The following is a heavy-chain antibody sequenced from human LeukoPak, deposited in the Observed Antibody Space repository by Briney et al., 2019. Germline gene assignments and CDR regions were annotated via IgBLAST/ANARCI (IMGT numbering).Heavy chain of an antibody. D-gene: IGHD2-21*02. V-gene: IGHV1-2*02. J-gene: IGHJ5*02. CDR3: ARDLYNPYCGGDCLTTNWFDP. CDR2: INPNSGGT. CDR1: GYMFTDYY. Sequence: ASVKVSCKASGYMFTDYYIHWVRQAPGQGLEWMGWINPNSGGTNYAQKFQGRVTMTRDTSISTAYMELSRLRSDDTAVYYCARDLYNPYCGGDCLTTNWFDPWGQGTLVTVSS.